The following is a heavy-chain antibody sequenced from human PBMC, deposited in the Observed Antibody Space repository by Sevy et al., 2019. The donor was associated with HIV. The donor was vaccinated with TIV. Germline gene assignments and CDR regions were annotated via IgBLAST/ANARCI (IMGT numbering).Heavy chain of an antibody. Sequence: GGSLRLSCAASGFTFSSYAMHWVRQAPGKGLEYVSAISSNGGSTYYAHSVKGRFTISRDNSKNTLYLQMGSLRAEDMAVYYCARAGVRGAFDIWGQGTMVTVSS. CDR2: ISSNGGST. CDR1: GFTFSSYA. J-gene: IGHJ3*02. V-gene: IGHV3-64*01. CDR3: ARAGVRGAFDI. D-gene: IGHD3-10*01.